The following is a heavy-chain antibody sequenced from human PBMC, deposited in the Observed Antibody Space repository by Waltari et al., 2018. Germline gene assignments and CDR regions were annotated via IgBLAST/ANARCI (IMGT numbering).Heavy chain of an antibody. CDR1: GTTFPSYD. J-gene: IGHJ4*02. V-gene: IGHV1-8*01. D-gene: IGHD2-15*01. CDR2: MNPNSGNT. Sequence: QVQLLQLGAEVKKPGASGKVSCKASGTTFPSYDINWVRQAPGQGLEWMGWMNPNSGNTGYAQKFQGKVTMTRNTSISTAYMELSSLRSEDTAVYYCARGPGFGTVVRSLDYWGQGTLVTVSS. CDR3: ARGPGFGTVVRSLDY.